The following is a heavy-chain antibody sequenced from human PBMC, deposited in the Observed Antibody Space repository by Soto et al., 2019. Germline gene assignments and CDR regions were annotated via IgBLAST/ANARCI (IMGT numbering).Heavy chain of an antibody. Sequence: GGSLRLPCAASGFTFSSYSMNWVRQAPGKGLEWVSSISSSSSYIYYADSVKGRFTISRDNAKNSLYLQMNSLRAEDTAVYYCARDLGCSGGSCYSGFDYWGQGTLVTVSS. CDR2: ISSSSSYI. J-gene: IGHJ4*02. CDR3: ARDLGCSGGSCYSGFDY. CDR1: GFTFSSYS. D-gene: IGHD2-15*01. V-gene: IGHV3-21*01.